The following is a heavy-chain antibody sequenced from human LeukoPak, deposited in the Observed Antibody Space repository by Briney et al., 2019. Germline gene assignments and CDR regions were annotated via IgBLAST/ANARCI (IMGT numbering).Heavy chain of an antibody. CDR2: IYYTGST. CDR3: ARQYFDFWSDYPGNAFDI. CDR1: GFTFSDYY. Sequence: GSLRLSCAASGFTFSDYYMSWIRQSPGKGLEWIGSIYYTGSTYYNPSLKSRVIISLDTPKNQFSLKLTSVTAADTAVFYCARQYFDFWSDYPGNAFDIWGQGTMVTVSS. D-gene: IGHD3-3*01. J-gene: IGHJ3*02. V-gene: IGHV4-38-2*01.